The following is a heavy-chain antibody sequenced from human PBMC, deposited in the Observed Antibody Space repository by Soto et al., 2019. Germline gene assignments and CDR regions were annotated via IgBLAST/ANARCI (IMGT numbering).Heavy chain of an antibody. D-gene: IGHD6-13*01. J-gene: IGHJ5*01. CDR1: GGSISSYY. CDR3: ARGYSSSWYWFDS. V-gene: IGHV4-59*01. Sequence: KTSETLSLTCTVSGGSISSYYWSWIRQPPGKGLEWIGDIYYSGSTNYNPSLKGRVTISLDTSKSQFSLKVSSVTAADTAVYYCARGYSSSWYWFDSWGQGTLVTVSS. CDR2: IYYSGST.